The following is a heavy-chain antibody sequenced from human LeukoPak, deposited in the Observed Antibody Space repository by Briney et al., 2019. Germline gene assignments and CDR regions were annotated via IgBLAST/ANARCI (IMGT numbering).Heavy chain of an antibody. CDR2: IYWDDDK. J-gene: IGHJ4*02. Sequence: SGPTLVNPTQTLTLTCTFSGFSLSTSGVGVGWIRQPWIRQPPGKALEWLALIYWDDDKRYNPSLKSRLTITKDTSQNQVVLTMTNMDPVDTATYYCAHRKVAEFDYWGLGTLVTVSS. V-gene: IGHV2-5*02. CDR1: GFSLSTSGVG. CDR3: AHRKVAEFDY. D-gene: IGHD5-12*01.